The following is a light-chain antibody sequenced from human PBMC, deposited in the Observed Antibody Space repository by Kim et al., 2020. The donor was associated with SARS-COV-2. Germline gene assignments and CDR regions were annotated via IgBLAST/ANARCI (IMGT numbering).Light chain of an antibody. V-gene: IGKV3-15*01. Sequence: VSPGESVTLSCRASQSVRSRLAWYQQKPGQAPRLLLSAASTRATGIPARFSGSGSGTDFTLTISSLQSEDFAVYYCQHYSNWPLTFGQGTRLEIK. CDR2: AAS. CDR3: QHYSNWPLT. CDR1: QSVRSR. J-gene: IGKJ5*01.